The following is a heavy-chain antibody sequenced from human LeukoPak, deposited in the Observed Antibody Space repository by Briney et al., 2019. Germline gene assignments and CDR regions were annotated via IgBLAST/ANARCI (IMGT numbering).Heavy chain of an antibody. CDR3: ARGVPVTTGYFDY. Sequence: SETLSLTCAVYGGSFSGYYWSWIRQPPGKGLEWIGEINHSGSTNYNPSLKSRVTISVDTSKNQFSLKLSSVTAADTAVYYCARGVPVTTGYFDYWGQGTLVTVSS. D-gene: IGHD4-17*01. V-gene: IGHV4-34*01. CDR2: INHSGST. CDR1: GGSFSGYY. J-gene: IGHJ4*02.